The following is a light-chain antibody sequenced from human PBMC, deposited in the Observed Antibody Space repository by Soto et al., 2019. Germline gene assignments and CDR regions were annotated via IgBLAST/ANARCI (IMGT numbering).Light chain of an antibody. CDR3: QQFNNWHQT. Sequence: EIVMTQSPATLSVSPGERATLSCRASQSVSINLAWYQQKPGQAPRLLMYGASTRATGIPARFSGSGSGTEFTLTISSLQSEDFAVYFCQQFNNWHQTFGQGTKVDIK. CDR2: GAS. CDR1: QSVSIN. J-gene: IGKJ1*01. V-gene: IGKV3-15*01.